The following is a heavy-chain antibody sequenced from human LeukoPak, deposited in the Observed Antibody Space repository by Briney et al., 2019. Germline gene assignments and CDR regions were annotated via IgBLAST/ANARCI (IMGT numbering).Heavy chain of an antibody. CDR1: GFTFSSYA. Sequence: PGGSLRLSCAASGFTFSSYAMSWVRQAPGKGLEWVSRINSDGSSRNYADSVKGRFTISRDNAKNTLYLQMNSLRVEDTAVYYCASASSHRIAAGGDYCGQGTLVTVSS. CDR2: INSDGSSR. V-gene: IGHV3-74*01. J-gene: IGHJ4*02. CDR3: ASASSHRIAAGGDY. D-gene: IGHD6-13*01.